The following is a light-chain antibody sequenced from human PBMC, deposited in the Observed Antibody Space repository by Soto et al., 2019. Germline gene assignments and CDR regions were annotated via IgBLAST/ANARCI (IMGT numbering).Light chain of an antibody. V-gene: IGKV1-12*01. CDR3: QQANSFPHT. CDR1: QGISNR. Sequence: DIQMTQSPSSVSASVGDSVTITCRASQGISNRLAWYQQKPGKGPKLLISAAFNLQGGVPLRFSGRVSGTDFTLTISCLQPEDSATYYCQQANSFPHTFGQGTKLEIE. J-gene: IGKJ2*01. CDR2: AAF.